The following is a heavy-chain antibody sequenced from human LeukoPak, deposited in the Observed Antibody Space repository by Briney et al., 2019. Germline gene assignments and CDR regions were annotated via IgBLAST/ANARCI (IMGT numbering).Heavy chain of an antibody. J-gene: IGHJ4*02. D-gene: IGHD3-22*01. Sequence: GGSLRLSCGASRFTFSSYAMSWVRQAPGKGLEWVSAISSSGGSTHYADSVKGRFTISRDNSKNTLYLQMNSLRAEDTAVYYCAKQYYYDNSGLWDYWGQGTLVTVSS. V-gene: IGHV3-23*01. CDR2: ISSSGGST. CDR3: AKQYYYDNSGLWDY. CDR1: RFTFSSYA.